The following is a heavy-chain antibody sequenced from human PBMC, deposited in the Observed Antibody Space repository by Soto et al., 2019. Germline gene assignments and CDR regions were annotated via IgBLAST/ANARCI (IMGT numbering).Heavy chain of an antibody. CDR2: CDPEDGET. CDR1: EESLSPLT. CDR3: ASAGYMSGWYGGI. V-gene: IGHV1-24*01. Sequence: ASTFSEESLSPLTIHRVREDLGKGLEGMGGCDPEDGETIYAQKFQGRVTMTEDTSTDTAYMELSSLRSEDTAVYYCASAGYMSGWYGGIWGQGT. D-gene: IGHD6-19*01. J-gene: IGHJ3*02.